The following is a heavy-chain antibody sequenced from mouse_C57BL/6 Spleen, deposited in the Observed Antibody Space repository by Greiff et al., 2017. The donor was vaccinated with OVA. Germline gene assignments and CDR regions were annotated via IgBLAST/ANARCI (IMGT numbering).Heavy chain of an antibody. CDR3: ARSGGTTVEDFDY. D-gene: IGHD1-1*01. CDR1: GYTFTSYW. J-gene: IGHJ2*01. CDR2: IHPNSGST. Sequence: QVQLQQPGAELVKPGASVKLSCKASGYTFTSYWMHWVKQRPGQGLEWIGMIHPNSGSTNYNEKFKSKATLTVDKSSSTAYMQLSSLTSEDSAVYYCARSGGTTVEDFDYWGQGTTLTVSS. V-gene: IGHV1-64*01.